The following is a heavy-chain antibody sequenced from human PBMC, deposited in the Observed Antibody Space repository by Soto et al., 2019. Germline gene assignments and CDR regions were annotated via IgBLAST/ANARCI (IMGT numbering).Heavy chain of an antibody. V-gene: IGHV4-31*03. D-gene: IGHD3-10*01. J-gene: IGHJ4*02. CDR2: IFFSGNT. CDR1: GGSIGSDDCY. Sequence: QVQLQESGPGLVEPSQTLSLTCSVSGGSIGSDDCYWSWIRQHPGKGLEWIGNIFFSGNTYYNPSLMSRVSRSVDTSKNQFSLRVTSVTAADTAVYYCASLRGSGPNFLFDHWGQGSLVTVSS. CDR3: ASLRGSGPNFLFDH.